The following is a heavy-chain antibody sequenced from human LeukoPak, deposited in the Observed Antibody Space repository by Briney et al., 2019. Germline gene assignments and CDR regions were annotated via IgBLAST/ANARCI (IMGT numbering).Heavy chain of an antibody. CDR3: ARQGDTGSWYFDY. V-gene: IGHV3-30-3*01. J-gene: IGHJ4*02. CDR1: GFTFTYYA. D-gene: IGHD2-21*02. CDR2: ISHDGSNQ. Sequence: QPGRSLGLSCAVSGFTFTYYAMHWVRQAPGKGLEWVAVISHDGSNQQYADSVKGQVTISRDNSKSTLYLQMASLRAGDTAVYYCARQGDTGSWYFDYWGQGTLVTVSS.